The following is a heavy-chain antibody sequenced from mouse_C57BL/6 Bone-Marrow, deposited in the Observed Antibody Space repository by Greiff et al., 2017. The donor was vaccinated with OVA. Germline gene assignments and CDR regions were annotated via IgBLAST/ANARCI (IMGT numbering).Heavy chain of an antibody. CDR1: GYTFTDHT. D-gene: IGHD3-3*01. J-gene: IGHJ2*01. CDR3: ARHEGPKGHYDY. Sequence: VQLMESDAELVKPGASVKISCKVSGYTFTDHTIHWMKQRPEQGLEWIGYIYPRDGSTKYNEKFKGKATLTADKSSSTVYMELSRLTSEESAVFFCARHEGPKGHYDYWGQGTTLTVSS. CDR2: IYPRDGST. V-gene: IGHV1-78*01.